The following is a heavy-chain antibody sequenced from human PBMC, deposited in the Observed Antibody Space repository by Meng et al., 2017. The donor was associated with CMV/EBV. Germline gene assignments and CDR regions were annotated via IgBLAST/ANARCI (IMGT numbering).Heavy chain of an antibody. Sequence: LSCGASGFTFSSYAMHWVRQAPGKGLEWVAVISYDGSNKYYADSVKGRFTISRDNSKNTLYLQMNSLRAEDTAVYYCARGQAAAGTVYWGQGTLVTVSS. CDR2: ISYDGSNK. D-gene: IGHD6-13*01. J-gene: IGHJ4*02. CDR1: GFTFSSYA. CDR3: ARGQAAAGTVY. V-gene: IGHV3-30*04.